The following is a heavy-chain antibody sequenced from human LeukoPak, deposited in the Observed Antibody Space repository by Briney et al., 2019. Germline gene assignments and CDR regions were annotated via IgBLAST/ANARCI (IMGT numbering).Heavy chain of an antibody. V-gene: IGHV4-59*08. D-gene: IGHD1-26*01. CDR2: IWYSGST. CDR1: GGPMSFYY. CDR3: ATQARIVGATGYFDY. J-gene: IGHJ4*02. Sequence: SDPVTLMCSVWGGPMSFYYGRWTPRPRGEGVVGFGYIWYSGSTNYNPSHKSRVTITRDTSKTKFSLKLSSVTAADTAVYYCATQARIVGATGYFDYWGQGTLVTVSS.